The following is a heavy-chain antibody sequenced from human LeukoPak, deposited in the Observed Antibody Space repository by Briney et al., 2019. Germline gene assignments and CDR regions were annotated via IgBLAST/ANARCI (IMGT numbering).Heavy chain of an antibody. V-gene: IGHV4-34*01. CDR1: GGSISGYY. D-gene: IGHD3-22*01. CDR2: INHSGST. CDR3: ARGYYGSGTYYRLQWDY. Sequence: SETLSLTCAVYGGSISGYYWSWIRQPPGKGLEWIGEINHSGSTNYNPSLKSRVTISVDTSKNQFSLKLSSVTAADTAVYYCARGYYGSGTYYRLQWDYWGQGTLVTVSS. J-gene: IGHJ4*02.